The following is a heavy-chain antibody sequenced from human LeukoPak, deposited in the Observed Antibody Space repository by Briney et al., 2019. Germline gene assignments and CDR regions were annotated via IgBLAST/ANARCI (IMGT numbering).Heavy chain of an antibody. J-gene: IGHJ3*02. V-gene: IGHV3-53*01. Sequence: GGSLRLSCAASGLTVSSNCMTWVRQAPGKGLEWVSVLYSGGTTRYTDSVKGRFIISRDNSKNTLYLEMNSLRAEDTAMHYCARYYDSSGPTPGGLDIWGQGTMVTVSS. D-gene: IGHD3-22*01. CDR2: LYSGGTT. CDR1: GLTVSSNC. CDR3: ARYYDSSGPTPGGLDI.